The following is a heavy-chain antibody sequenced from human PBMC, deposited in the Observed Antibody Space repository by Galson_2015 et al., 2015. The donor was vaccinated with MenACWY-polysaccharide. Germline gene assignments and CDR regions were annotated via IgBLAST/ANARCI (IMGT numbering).Heavy chain of an antibody. CDR2: IYTSGST. D-gene: IGHD3-22*01. CDR3: ARVGYYDSSGYNDAFEI. J-gene: IGHJ3*02. Sequence: TLSLTCTVSGGSISSGSYYWSWIRQPAGKGLEWIGRIYTSGSTNYNPSLKSRVTISVDTSKNQFPLKLSSVTAADTAVYYCARVGYYDSSGYNDAFEIWGQGTMVTVSS. CDR1: GGSISSGSYY. V-gene: IGHV4-61*02.